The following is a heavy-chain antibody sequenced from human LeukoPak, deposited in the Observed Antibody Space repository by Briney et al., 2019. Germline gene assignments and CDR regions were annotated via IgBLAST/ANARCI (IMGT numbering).Heavy chain of an antibody. CDR3: ARDTLMRSNCRGRRCYYMDV. D-gene: IGHD1-1*01. CDR1: GGSFRDHY. J-gene: IGHJ6*03. Sequence: PSETLSLTCAVYGGSFRDHYWRWIRQPPGKGLELIGEINHSGSTDYNPSLKSRVTISVDTSKTQFSLRLNSVTAADTGVYFCARDTLMRSNCRGRRCYYMDVWGTGTTVTVSS. V-gene: IGHV4-34*01. CDR2: INHSGST.